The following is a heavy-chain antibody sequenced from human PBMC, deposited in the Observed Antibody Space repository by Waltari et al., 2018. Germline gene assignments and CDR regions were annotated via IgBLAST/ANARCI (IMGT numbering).Heavy chain of an antibody. CDR3: ARDAAGAFDP. V-gene: IGHV3-48*01. CDR1: GFTFSSYS. Sequence: EVQLVESGGGLVQPGGSLRLSCAASGFTFSSYSLNWVRQAPGKGLEWVSYMSSSSSTIYYADSVKGRFTISRDNAKNSLYLQMNSLRAEDTAVYYCARDAAGAFDPWGQGTLVTVSS. J-gene: IGHJ5*02. D-gene: IGHD7-27*01. CDR2: MSSSSSTI.